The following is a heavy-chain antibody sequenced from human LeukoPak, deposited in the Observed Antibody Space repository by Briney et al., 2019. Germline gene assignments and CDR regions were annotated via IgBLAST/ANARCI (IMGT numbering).Heavy chain of an antibody. CDR1: GFTFSNNA. D-gene: IGHD1-26*01. V-gene: IGHV3-64*01. J-gene: IGHJ4*02. Sequence: PGGCLRLSCTASGFTFSNNAMHWVRQAPGKGLEHVSAITSNGGSTYYANSVKGRFTISRDNSKNTLYLHMGSLRAEDMAVYYCARAREGATFDYWGQGTLVTVSS. CDR3: ARAREGATFDY. CDR2: ITSNGGST.